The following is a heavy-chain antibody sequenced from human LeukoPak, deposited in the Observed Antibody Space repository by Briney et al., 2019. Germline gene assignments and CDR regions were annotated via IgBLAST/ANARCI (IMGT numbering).Heavy chain of an antibody. D-gene: IGHD3-10*01. J-gene: IGHJ4*02. CDR3: AREYIMVRGVIITGPFDY. CDR2: ISSFSGTI. CDR1: GFTFSYYS. V-gene: IGHV3-48*01. Sequence: GGSLRLSCAASGFTFSYYSMNWVRQAPGKGLEWVSYISSFSGTIYYAESVKGRFTISRDNAKNSLYLQMNSLRAEDTAVYYCAREYIMVRGVIITGPFDYWGQGTLVTVSS.